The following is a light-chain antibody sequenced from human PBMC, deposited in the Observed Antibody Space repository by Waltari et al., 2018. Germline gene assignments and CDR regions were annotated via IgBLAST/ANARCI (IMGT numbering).Light chain of an antibody. CDR2: SNY. V-gene: IGLV1-44*01. Sequence: QSALTQRPSLSGTPGQGVTISCSGAILTIGVNAVTWYQQFPGTAPKPLIYSNYRRPSGVPERFSGSKSGISASLAISGLQSEDEADYYCATWDDKLNGVLFGGGTKLTVL. CDR3: ATWDDKLNGVL. CDR1: ILTIGVNA. J-gene: IGLJ3*02.